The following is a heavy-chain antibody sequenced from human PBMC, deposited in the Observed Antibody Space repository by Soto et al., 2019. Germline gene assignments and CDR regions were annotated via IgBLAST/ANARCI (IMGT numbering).Heavy chain of an antibody. CDR1: GGSISSSSYY. CDR2: IYYSGST. CDR3: ARRDSGSYYDYYGMDV. V-gene: IGHV4-39*01. D-gene: IGHD1-26*01. Sequence: SETLSLTCTVSGGSISSSSYYWGWIRQPPWKGLEWIGSIYYSGSTYYNPSLKSRVTISVDTSKNQFSLKLSSVAAADTAVYYCARRDSGSYYDYYGMDVWGQGXTVTVYS. J-gene: IGHJ6*02.